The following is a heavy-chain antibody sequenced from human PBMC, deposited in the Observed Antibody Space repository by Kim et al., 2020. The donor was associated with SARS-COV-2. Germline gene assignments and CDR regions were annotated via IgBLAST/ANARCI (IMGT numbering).Heavy chain of an antibody. J-gene: IGHJ6*04. V-gene: IGHV4-39*01. CDR2: YSGST. Sequence: YSGSTYSNPSLKSRVTIAVDTSKNQFSLKLSSVTAADTAVYYCARPRADVWGKGTTVTVSS. CDR3: ARPRADV.